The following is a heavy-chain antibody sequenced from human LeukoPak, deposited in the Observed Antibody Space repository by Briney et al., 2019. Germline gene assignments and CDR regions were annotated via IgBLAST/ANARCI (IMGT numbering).Heavy chain of an antibody. D-gene: IGHD2-2*02. V-gene: IGHV1-69*13. CDR2: IIPIFGTA. J-gene: IGHJ6*03. CDR1: GGTFSSYA. CDR3: ARGSVVPAAIGFFYYYYYMDV. Sequence: ASVKVSCKASGGTFSSYAISWVRQAPGQGLEWMGGIIPIFGTANYAQKFQGRVTITADESTSTAYMELSSLRSEDTAVYYCARGSVVPAAIGFFYYYYYMDVWGKGTTVTVSS.